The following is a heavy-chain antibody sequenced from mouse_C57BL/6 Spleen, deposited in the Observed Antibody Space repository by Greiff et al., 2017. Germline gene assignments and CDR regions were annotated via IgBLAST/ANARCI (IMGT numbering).Heavy chain of an antibody. CDR3: ARNYYGSSYGFAY. CDR1: GYSFTGYY. Sequence: VHVKQSGPELVKPGASVKISCKASGYSFTGYYMNWVKQSPEKSLEWIGEINPSTGGTTYNQKFKAKATLTVDKSSSTAYMQLKSLTSEDSAVYYCARNYYGSSYGFAYWGQGTLVTVSA. D-gene: IGHD1-1*01. V-gene: IGHV1-42*01. CDR2: INPSTGGT. J-gene: IGHJ3*01.